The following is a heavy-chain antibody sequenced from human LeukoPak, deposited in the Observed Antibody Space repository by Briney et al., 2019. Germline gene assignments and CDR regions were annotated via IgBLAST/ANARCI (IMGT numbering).Heavy chain of an antibody. Sequence: ASVKVSCKASGGTFISYAIIWVRQAPGQGLEWMGGIIPIFGTANYAQKFQGRVTITADESTSTAYMELSSLRSEDTAVYYCARADSSGYWLFDYWGQGTLVTVSS. J-gene: IGHJ4*02. CDR3: ARADSSGYWLFDY. CDR2: IIPIFGTA. D-gene: IGHD3-22*01. CDR1: GGTFISYA. V-gene: IGHV1-69*13.